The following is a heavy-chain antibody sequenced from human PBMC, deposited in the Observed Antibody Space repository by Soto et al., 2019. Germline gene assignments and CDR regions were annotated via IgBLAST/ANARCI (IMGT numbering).Heavy chain of an antibody. V-gene: IGHV2-5*02. CDR1: GFSLSTSGVG. D-gene: IGHD3-10*01. J-gene: IGHJ5*02. Sequence: QITLKESGPPLVKPTQTLTLTCTFSGFSLSTSGVGVGWIRQPPGKALEWLALIYWDDDKRYSPSLKSRLTITKDTSKNQVVLTMTNMDPVDTATYYCAHKAWYYGSGSYEWFDPWGQGTLVTVSS. CDR3: AHKAWYYGSGSYEWFDP. CDR2: IYWDDDK.